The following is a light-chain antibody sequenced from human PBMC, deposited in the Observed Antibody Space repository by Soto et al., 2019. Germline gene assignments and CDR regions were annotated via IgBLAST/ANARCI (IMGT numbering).Light chain of an antibody. CDR1: SPNIGAGYG. Sequence: QSVLTQPSSVSGGPGQRVTISCTGSSPNIGAGYGVHWYQQLPGTAPKLLIYGNNNRPSGVPDRFSGSKSGTSASLAITGLQAEDEADYYCQSYDSSLSGYVFGIGTKLTVL. V-gene: IGLV1-40*01. CDR3: QSYDSSLSGYV. CDR2: GNN. J-gene: IGLJ1*01.